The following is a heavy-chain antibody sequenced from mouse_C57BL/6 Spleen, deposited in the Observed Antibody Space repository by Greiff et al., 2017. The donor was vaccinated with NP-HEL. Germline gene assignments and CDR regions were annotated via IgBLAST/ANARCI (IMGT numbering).Heavy chain of an antibody. CDR3: ASPSYGNYDWYFDV. CDR1: GYTFTDYY. D-gene: IGHD2-10*01. CDR2: INPNNGGT. J-gene: IGHJ1*03. V-gene: IGHV1-26*01. Sequence: EVQLQQSGPELVKPGASVKISCKASGYTFTDYYMNWVKQSHGKSLEWIGDINPNNGGTSYNQKFKGKATLTVDKSSSTAYMALRSLTSEDSAVYYCASPSYGNYDWYFDVWGTGTTVTVSS.